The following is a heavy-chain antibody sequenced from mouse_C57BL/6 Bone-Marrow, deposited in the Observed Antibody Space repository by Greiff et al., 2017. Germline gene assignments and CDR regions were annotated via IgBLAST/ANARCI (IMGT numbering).Heavy chain of an antibody. CDR1: GFTFSSYG. V-gene: IGHV5-6*01. CDR3: GPGAY. CDR2: ISSGGSYT. J-gene: IGHJ3*01. Sequence: EVKVVESGGDLVKPGGSLKLSCAASGFTFSSYGMSWVRQTPDKRLEWVATISSGGSYTYYPDSVKGRFTISRDNAKNTLYLQMSSLKSEDTAMYYCGPGAYWGQGTLVTVSA.